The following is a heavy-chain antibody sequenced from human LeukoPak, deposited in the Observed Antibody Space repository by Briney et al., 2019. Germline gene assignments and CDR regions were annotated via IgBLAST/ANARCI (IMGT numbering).Heavy chain of an antibody. CDR2: IYTSGST. CDR3: ARWPSGGVTIFGVVGDWYFDL. CDR1: GGSISSGSYY. J-gene: IGHJ2*01. V-gene: IGHV4-61*02. Sequence: PSETLFLTCTVSGGSISSGSYYWSWIRQPAGKGLEWIGRIYTSGSTNYNPSLKSRVTISVDTSKNQFSLKLSSVTAADTAVYYCARWPSGGVTIFGVVGDWYFDLWGRGTLVTVSS. D-gene: IGHD3-3*01.